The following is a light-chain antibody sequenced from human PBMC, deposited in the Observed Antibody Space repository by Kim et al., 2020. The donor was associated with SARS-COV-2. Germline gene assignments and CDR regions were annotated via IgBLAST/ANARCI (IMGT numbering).Light chain of an antibody. CDR3: QVWDSSGDHRVV. CDR1: SIGSKS. CDR2: YDS. J-gene: IGLJ2*01. Sequence: GKTARITCGGSSIGSKSVHWYQRMPGQAPVLVISYDSDRPSGIPERFSGSNSGNTATLTISRVEAGDEAGYYCQVWDSSGDHRVVFGGGTQLTVL. V-gene: IGLV3-21*04.